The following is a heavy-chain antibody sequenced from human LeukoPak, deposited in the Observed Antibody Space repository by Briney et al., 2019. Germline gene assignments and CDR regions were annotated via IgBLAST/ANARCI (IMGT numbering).Heavy chain of an antibody. Sequence: ASVKVSCKASGYTFTGYYMHWVRQAPGQGLEWMGWINPNSGGTNYAQKFQGRVTMTRDTSISTAYMELSRLRSDDTAVYYCARDQVRGYYYYTDVWGKGTTVTISS. J-gene: IGHJ6*03. V-gene: IGHV1-2*02. CDR2: INPNSGGT. CDR3: ARDQVRGYYYYTDV. CDR1: GYTFTGYY. D-gene: IGHD3-10*01.